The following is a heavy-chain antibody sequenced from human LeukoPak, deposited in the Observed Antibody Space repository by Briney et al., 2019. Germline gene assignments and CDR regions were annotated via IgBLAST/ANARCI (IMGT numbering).Heavy chain of an antibody. D-gene: IGHD6-6*01. CDR1: GGSITSYY. V-gene: IGHV4-59*12. CDR2: IHYSGST. CDR3: ARYLSSGLDY. J-gene: IGHJ4*02. Sequence: SETLSLTCTVSGGSITSYYWSWIRQPPGKGLEWIGYIHYSGSTNYNPSLKSRVTISVDTSNNQFSLKLSSVIAADTAVYYCARYLSSGLDYWGQGTLVTISS.